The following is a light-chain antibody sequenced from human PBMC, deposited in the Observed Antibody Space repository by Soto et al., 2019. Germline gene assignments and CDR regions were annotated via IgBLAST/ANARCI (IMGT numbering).Light chain of an antibody. J-gene: IGKJ5*01. CDR1: QSVSSY. CDR3: QQRSNWVT. CDR2: GAS. Sequence: EIVLTQSPDTLSLSPGERATLSCRASQSVSSYLAWYQQKPGQAPRLLIYGASNRATGIPARFSGSGSGTDFTLTISSLEPEDFAVYYCQQRSNWVTFGQGTRLEIK. V-gene: IGKV3-11*01.